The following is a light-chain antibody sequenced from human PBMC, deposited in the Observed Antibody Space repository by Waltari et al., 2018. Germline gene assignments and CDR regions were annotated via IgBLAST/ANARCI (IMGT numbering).Light chain of an antibody. Sequence: SYVLTQPPSVSVAPGKTARINCGGNNIGSKSVHWYQQKPGQAPVLVIYYDSDRPSGIPERFSGSNSGNTATLTISRVEAGDEADYYCQGWDSSSDHPVFGGGTKLTVL. CDR1: NIGSKS. CDR2: YDS. J-gene: IGLJ2*01. CDR3: QGWDSSSDHPV. V-gene: IGLV3-21*04.